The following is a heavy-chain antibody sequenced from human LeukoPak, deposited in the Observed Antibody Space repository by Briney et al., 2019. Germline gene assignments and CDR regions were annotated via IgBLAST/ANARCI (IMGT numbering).Heavy chain of an antibody. V-gene: IGHV4-59*12. J-gene: IGHJ5*02. CDR1: GGSISSYY. Sequence: SETLSLTCTVSGGSISSYYWSWIRQPPGKGLERIGSIYYSGSTYYNPSLKSRVTISVDTSKNQFSLKLSSVTAADTAVYYCARVKGPAQLFDPWGQGTLVTVSS. D-gene: IGHD1-1*01. CDR3: ARVKGPAQLFDP. CDR2: IYYSGST.